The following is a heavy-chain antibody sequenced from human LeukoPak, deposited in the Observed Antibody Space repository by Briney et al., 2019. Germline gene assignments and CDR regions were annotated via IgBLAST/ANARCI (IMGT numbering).Heavy chain of an antibody. CDR2: ISGRGGIT. V-gene: IGHV3-23*01. D-gene: IGHD3-3*01. CDR1: GFTFSSSA. J-gene: IGHJ4*02. Sequence: QAGRSLRLSCAASGFTFSSSAMGWVRQAPGKGLEWVSDISGRGGITYYADSVKGRFTISRDNSKNTLYLQMNSLRAEDTAVYYCAKSVRFLEWPNYYFDYWGQGTLVTVSS. CDR3: AKSVRFLEWPNYYFDY.